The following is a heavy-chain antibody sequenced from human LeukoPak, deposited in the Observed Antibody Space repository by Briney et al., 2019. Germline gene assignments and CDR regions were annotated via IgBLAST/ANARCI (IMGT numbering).Heavy chain of an antibody. V-gene: IGHV3-43*01. CDR2: ISWDGGST. CDR1: GFTFDDYT. CDR3: AKEGSGGSLRY. Sequence: AGGSLRLSCAASGFTFDDYTMHWVRQAPGKGLEWVSLISWDGGSTYYADSVKGRFTISRDNSKNSLYLQMNSLRAEDTAFYYCAKEGSGGSLRYWGQGPLVTVSS. J-gene: IGHJ4*02. D-gene: IGHD2-15*01.